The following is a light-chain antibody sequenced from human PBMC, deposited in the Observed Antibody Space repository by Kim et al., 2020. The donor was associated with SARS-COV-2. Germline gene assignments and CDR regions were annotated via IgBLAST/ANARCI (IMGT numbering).Light chain of an antibody. J-gene: IGKJ1*01. CDR1: RSVSSS. CDR2: CAS. Sequence: VSPGETATLSCRATRSVSSSCAWWQQKPGQAPRLLIYCASTRATGIPARFSGSGSGTEFTLTISSLQSEDFAVYYCQQYNNWSPTFGQGTKVDIK. V-gene: IGKV3-15*01. CDR3: QQYNNWSPT.